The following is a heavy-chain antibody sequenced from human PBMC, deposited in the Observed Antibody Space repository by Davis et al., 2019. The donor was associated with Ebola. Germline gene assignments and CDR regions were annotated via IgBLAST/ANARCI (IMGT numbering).Heavy chain of an antibody. CDR2: IYYSGST. V-gene: IGHV4-59*12. J-gene: IGHJ5*02. CDR3: ARVVGYGGFDP. Sequence: SETLSLTCTVSGGSISSYYWSWIRQHPGKGLEWIGYIYYSGSTNYNPSLKSRVTISVDTSKNQFSLKLSSVTAADTAVYYCARVVGYGGFDPWGQGTLVTVSS. CDR1: GGSISSYY. D-gene: IGHD1-1*01.